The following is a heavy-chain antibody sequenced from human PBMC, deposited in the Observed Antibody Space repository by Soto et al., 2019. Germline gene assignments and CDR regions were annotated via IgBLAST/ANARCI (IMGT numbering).Heavy chain of an antibody. Sequence: ASVKVSCKAPAYNFNTYGITWVRQAPGQGLEWMGWISAYNGNTNYAKNLQGRFTMTTDTSTSTGYMELRSLKPDENAMYFCCACRGVPPLWGQGTKDIVCS. CDR1: AYNFNTYG. D-gene: IGHD2-8*01. V-gene: IGHV1-18*01. CDR2: ISAYNGNT. CDR3: CACRGVPPL. J-gene: IGHJ6*02.